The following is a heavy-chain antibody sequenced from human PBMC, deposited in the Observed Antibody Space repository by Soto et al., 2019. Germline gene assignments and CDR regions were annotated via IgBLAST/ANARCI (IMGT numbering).Heavy chain of an antibody. Sequence: QVQLQQWGAGLLKPSETLSLTCAVYGGSFSGYYWSWIRQPPGKGLEWIGEINHSGSTNYNPSLTSRVTISVDTSKNQFSLKLSSVTAADTAVYYCARRVYATHYYYYGMDVWGQGTTVTVSS. CDR3: ARRVYATHYYYYGMDV. J-gene: IGHJ6*02. CDR1: GGSFSGYY. CDR2: INHSGST. D-gene: IGHD2-8*01. V-gene: IGHV4-34*01.